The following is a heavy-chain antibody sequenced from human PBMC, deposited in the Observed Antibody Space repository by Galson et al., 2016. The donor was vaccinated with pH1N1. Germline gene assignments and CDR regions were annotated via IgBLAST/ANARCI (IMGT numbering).Heavy chain of an antibody. V-gene: IGHV2-5*01. CDR2: IYWNDDK. J-gene: IGHJ1*01. CDR1: GFSLSTSGVG. Sequence: PALVKPTQTLTLTCTFSGFSLSTSGVGVGWIRQPPGKAPEWLALIYWNDDKRYNPSLKSRLTITKDNSKSQVVLTMTNTNPFDTATYYCAHQTSGIHTFFHLGGQGTLVIVSS. CDR3: AHQTSGIHTFFHL. D-gene: IGHD2/OR15-2a*01.